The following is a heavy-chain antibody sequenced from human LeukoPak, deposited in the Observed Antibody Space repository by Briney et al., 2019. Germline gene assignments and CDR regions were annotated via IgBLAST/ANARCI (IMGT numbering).Heavy chain of an antibody. CDR3: ARRLYCSSTSCYGSFDY. J-gene: IGHJ4*02. Sequence: NPSETLSLTCTVSGGSISSYYWSWIRQPPGKGLEWIGYIYSSGSTNFNPSLKSRVTISVGTSKNQFSLKLSSVTAADTAVYYCARRLYCSSTSCYGSFDYWGQGTLVTVSS. CDR1: GGSISSYY. CDR2: IYSSGST. V-gene: IGHV4-59*08. D-gene: IGHD2-2*01.